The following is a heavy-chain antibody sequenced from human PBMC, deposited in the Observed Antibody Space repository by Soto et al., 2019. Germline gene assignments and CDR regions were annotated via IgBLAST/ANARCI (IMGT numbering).Heavy chain of an antibody. CDR3: ARELVYNWNDESGYFDY. V-gene: IGHV4-31*03. CDR1: GGSISSGGYY. Sequence: QVQLQESGPGLVKPSQTLSLTCTVSGGSISSGGYYWSWIRQHPGKGLEWIGYIYYSGSTYYNPSLKSRVTISVDTSKNQFSLKLSYVTAADTAVYYCARELVYNWNDESGYFDYWGQGTLVTVSS. J-gene: IGHJ4*02. D-gene: IGHD1-20*01. CDR2: IYYSGST.